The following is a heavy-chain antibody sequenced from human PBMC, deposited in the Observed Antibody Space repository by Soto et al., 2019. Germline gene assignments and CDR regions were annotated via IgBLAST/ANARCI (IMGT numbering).Heavy chain of an antibody. CDR1: GDSVSGNSAA. Sequence: SHTISLTCAISGDSVSGNSAAWNWIRQSPSRGLEWLGRTYYRSKWYNDYSVSVKSRITVTPDTSKNQFSLHLKSVTPEDTAVYYCARDFPYFESRASYFDFCGPGVLVTVSS. J-gene: IGHJ4*03. CDR2: TYYRSKWYN. V-gene: IGHV6-1*01. D-gene: IGHD3-9*01. CDR3: ARDFPYFESRASYFDF.